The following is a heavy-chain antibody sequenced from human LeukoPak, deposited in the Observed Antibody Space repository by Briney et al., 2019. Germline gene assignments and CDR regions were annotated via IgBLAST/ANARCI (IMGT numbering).Heavy chain of an antibody. CDR1: GGSISSAGYY. V-gene: IGHV4-31*03. D-gene: IGHD3-16*01. J-gene: IGHJ4*02. Sequence: SETLSLTCTVSGGSISSAGYYWTWIRQHPGKGLEWIGYINNGGSTYYDPSLKSRVNISIDTSRDQFSLKLSSVTAADTAVYYCARVGGWKYDYWGQGTLVTVSS. CDR3: ARVGGWKYDY. CDR2: INNGGST.